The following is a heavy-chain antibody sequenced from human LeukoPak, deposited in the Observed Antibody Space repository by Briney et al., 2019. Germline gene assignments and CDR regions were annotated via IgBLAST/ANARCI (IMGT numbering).Heavy chain of an antibody. CDR2: IYHTGST. D-gene: IGHD3-22*01. Sequence: SETLSLTCTVSGASISSGTYSWSWIRQPPGEGLEWIGYIYHTGSTYYNPSLKSRVTISVDTSKNQFSLKLSSVTAADTAVYYCARTYYYDSSGYSGSDAFDIWGQGTMVTVSS. CDR3: ARTYYYDSSGYSGSDAFDI. V-gene: IGHV4-30-2*01. CDR1: GASISSGTYS. J-gene: IGHJ3*02.